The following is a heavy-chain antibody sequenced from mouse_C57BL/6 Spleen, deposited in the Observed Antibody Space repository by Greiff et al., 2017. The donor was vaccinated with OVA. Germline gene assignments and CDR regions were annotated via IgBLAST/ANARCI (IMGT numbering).Heavy chain of an antibody. CDR3: AREGDYGSSYGFAY. CDR1: GYTFTDYY. J-gene: IGHJ3*01. Sequence: VQLQQSGPELVKPGASVKISCKASGYTFTDYYMNWVKQSHGKSLEWIGDINPNNGGTSYNQKFKGKATLTVDKSSSTAYMEHRSLRSEDSSVYYCAREGDYGSSYGFAYWGQGTLVTVSA. CDR2: INPNNGGT. V-gene: IGHV1-26*01. D-gene: IGHD1-1*01.